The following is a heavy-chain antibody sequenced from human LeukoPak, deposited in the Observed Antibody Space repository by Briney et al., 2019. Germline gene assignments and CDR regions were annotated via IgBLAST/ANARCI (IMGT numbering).Heavy chain of an antibody. CDR2: ISGSGGST. V-gene: IGHV3-23*01. CDR1: GFTFSSYA. Sequence: GGSLRLSCAASGFTFSSYAMSWVRQAPGKGLEWVSAISGSGGSTYYADSVKGRFTISRDNAKSTLYLQMNSLRAEDTAVYYCARVIGIAVASYYYYGMDVWGQGTTVTVSS. D-gene: IGHD6-19*01. CDR3: ARVIGIAVASYYYYGMDV. J-gene: IGHJ6*02.